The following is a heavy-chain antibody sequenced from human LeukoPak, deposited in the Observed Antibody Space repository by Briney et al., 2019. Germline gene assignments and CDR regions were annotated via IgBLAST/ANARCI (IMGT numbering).Heavy chain of an antibody. V-gene: IGHV3-30*02. J-gene: IGHJ3*02. D-gene: IGHD1-26*01. CDR3: AKVWYSGSHSDDAFDI. Sequence: GGSLRLSCAASGFTFSSYGMHWVRQAPGKGLEWVAFIRYDGSNKYYADSVKGRFTISRDNSKNTLYLQMNSLRAEDTAVYYCAKVWYSGSHSDDAFDIWGQGTMVTVSS. CDR2: IRYDGSNK. CDR1: GFTFSSYG.